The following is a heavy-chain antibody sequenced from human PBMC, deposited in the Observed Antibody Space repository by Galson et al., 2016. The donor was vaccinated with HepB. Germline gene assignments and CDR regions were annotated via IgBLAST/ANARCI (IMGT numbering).Heavy chain of an antibody. CDR2: ISGSGGST. J-gene: IGHJ3*02. CDR1: GFTFSSYA. D-gene: IGHD3-9*01. V-gene: IGHV3-23*01. Sequence: SLRLSCAASGFTFSSYAMSWVRQAPGKGLEWVSAISGSGGSTYYADSVKGRFTISRDNSKNTLYLQMNSLRAEDTAVYYCAKEGRDILTGYYNGYAFGIWGQGTMLTVSS. CDR3: AKEGRDILTGYYNGYAFGI.